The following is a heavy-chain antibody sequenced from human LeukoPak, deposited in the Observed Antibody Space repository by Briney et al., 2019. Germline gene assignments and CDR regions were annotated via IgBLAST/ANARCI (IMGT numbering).Heavy chain of an antibody. V-gene: IGHV5-51*01. CDR1: GYSFTSYW. CDR2: IYPGDSDT. D-gene: IGHD2-15*01. Sequence: GGSLKLSCKGSGYSFTSYWIGWVRPMPGEGLEWMGIIYPGDSDTRYSPSFQGQVTISADKSISTAYLQWSSLKDSDTAMYYCAVVAATFYFDYWGQGTLVTVSS. J-gene: IGHJ4*02. CDR3: AVVAATFYFDY.